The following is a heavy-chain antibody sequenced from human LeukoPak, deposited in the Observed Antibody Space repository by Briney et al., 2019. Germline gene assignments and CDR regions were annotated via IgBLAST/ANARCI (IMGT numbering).Heavy chain of an antibody. CDR2: INGDGSST. Sequence: GGSLRLSCAASGFTFSYYWMHWVRQAPGKGLVWVSRINGDGSSTSYADSVKGRFTISRDNGKNTLYLQMNSLRAEDTAVYYCASGYDYVWGSYDYWGQGTLVTVSS. CDR3: ASGYDYVWGSYDY. V-gene: IGHV3-74*01. J-gene: IGHJ4*02. D-gene: IGHD3-16*01. CDR1: GFTFSYYW.